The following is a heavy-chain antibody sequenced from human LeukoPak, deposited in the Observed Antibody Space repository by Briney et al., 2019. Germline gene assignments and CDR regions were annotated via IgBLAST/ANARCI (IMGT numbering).Heavy chain of an antibody. CDR3: ARDVITMVRGNVGY. V-gene: IGHV1-18*01. D-gene: IGHD3-10*01. Sequence: ASVKVSCKASGYTFTSYGISWVRQAPGQGLEWMGWISAYNGNTNYAQKLQGRVTMTTDTSTSTAYMELRSLRSDDTAVYYCARDVITMVRGNVGYWGQGTLVTVSS. J-gene: IGHJ4*02. CDR2: ISAYNGNT. CDR1: GYTFTSYG.